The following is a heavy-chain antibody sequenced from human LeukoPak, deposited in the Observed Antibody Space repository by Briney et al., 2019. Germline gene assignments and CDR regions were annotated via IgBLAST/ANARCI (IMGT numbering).Heavy chain of an antibody. CDR1: GYTFTGYY. Sequence: ASVKVSCKASGYTFTGYYMHWVRQAPGQGLEWMGWINPNSGNTGYAQKFQGRVTMTRNTSISTAYMELSSLRSEDTAVYYCARADYGGNGVADFDYWGQGTLVTVSS. V-gene: IGHV1-8*02. J-gene: IGHJ4*02. CDR2: INPNSGNT. CDR3: ARADYGGNGVADFDY. D-gene: IGHD4-23*01.